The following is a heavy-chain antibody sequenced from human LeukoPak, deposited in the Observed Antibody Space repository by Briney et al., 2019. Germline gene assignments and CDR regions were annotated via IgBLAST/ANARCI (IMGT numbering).Heavy chain of an antibody. V-gene: IGHV1-46*01. Sequence: ASVKVSCKASGGTFSSYAISWVRQAPGQGLEGLGIINPSGGSTSYAQKFQGRVTMTRDTSTSTVYMELSSLRSEDTAVYYCASGSSGYYFSAYYYGMDVWGQGTTVTVSS. D-gene: IGHD3-22*01. J-gene: IGHJ6*02. CDR3: ASGSSGYYFSAYYYGMDV. CDR2: INPSGGST. CDR1: GGTFSSYA.